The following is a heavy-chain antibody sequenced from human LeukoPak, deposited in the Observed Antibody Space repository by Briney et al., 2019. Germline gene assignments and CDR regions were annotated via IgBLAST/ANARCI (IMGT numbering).Heavy chain of an antibody. CDR3: ASLPRYDFWA. V-gene: IGHV4-39*01. CDR2: ISYSGDT. CDR1: GRSISTTNFY. D-gene: IGHD3-3*01. Sequence: SETLSLTCTVSGRSISTTNFYWGWIRQPPGKGLEWIGSISYSGDTYYNPSLKSRRTVSADTAKKEVSLRLNSVTAADTAVYYCASLPRYDFWAWGQGNLVIVS. J-gene: IGHJ5*02.